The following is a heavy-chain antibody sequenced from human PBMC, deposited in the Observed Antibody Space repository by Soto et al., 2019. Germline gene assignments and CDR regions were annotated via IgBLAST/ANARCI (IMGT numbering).Heavy chain of an antibody. CDR2: ISYDGSNK. D-gene: IGHD3-3*01. CDR3: ARAYYDFLSGYYTGPDY. Sequence: QVQLVESGGGVVQPGRSLRLSCAASGFTFSSYAMHWVRQAPGKGLEWVAVISYDGSNKYYADSVKGRFTISRDNSKNTLYLQMNSLRAEDTAVYYCARAYYDFLSGYYTGPDYRGQGTLVTVSS. CDR1: GFTFSSYA. V-gene: IGHV3-30-3*01. J-gene: IGHJ4*02.